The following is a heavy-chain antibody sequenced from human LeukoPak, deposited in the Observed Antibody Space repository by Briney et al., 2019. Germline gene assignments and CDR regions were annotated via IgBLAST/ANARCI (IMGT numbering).Heavy chain of an antibody. D-gene: IGHD6-19*01. CDR3: AKAVADLSEYFQH. CDR1: GFTVSSNY. CDR2: IYSGGST. Sequence: GGSLRLSCAASGFTVSSNYMSWVRQAPGKGLEWVSVIYSGGSTYYADSVKGRFTISRDNSKNTLYLQMNSLRAEDTAVYYCAKAVADLSEYFQHWGQGTLVTVSS. V-gene: IGHV3-66*01. J-gene: IGHJ1*01.